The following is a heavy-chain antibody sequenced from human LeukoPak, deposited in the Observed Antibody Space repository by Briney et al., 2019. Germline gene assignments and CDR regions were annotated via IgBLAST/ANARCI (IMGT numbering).Heavy chain of an antibody. CDR1: GFTFSDYY. J-gene: IGHJ4*02. CDR3: AKTKRYCSGGSCYWPSDF. D-gene: IGHD2-15*01. Sequence: PGGSLRLSCAASGFTFSDYYMSWIRQAPGKGLEWVSDIGSGSSYTNYAESVQGRFSISRDNAKNSLFLQMTSLRVEDTAVYYCAKTKRYCSGGSCYWPSDFWGQGTVVTVSS. CDR2: IGSGSSYT. V-gene: IGHV3-11*03.